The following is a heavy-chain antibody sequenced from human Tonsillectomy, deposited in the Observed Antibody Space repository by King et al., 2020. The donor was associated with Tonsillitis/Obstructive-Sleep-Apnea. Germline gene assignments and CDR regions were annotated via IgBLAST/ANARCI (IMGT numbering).Heavy chain of an antibody. CDR1: GYTFTSYY. J-gene: IGHJ4*02. V-gene: IGHV1-46*01. Sequence: QLVQSGAEVKKPGASVKVSCKASGYTFTSYYMHWVRQAPGQGLEWMGIINPSGGSTNYAQKFQGRVTMTRDTSTSTVYMELSSLRSEDSAVYYCARDLGLYRGYGGFDYWGQGTLVTVSS. CDR3: ARDLGLYRGYGGFDY. D-gene: IGHD5-12*01. CDR2: INPSGGST.